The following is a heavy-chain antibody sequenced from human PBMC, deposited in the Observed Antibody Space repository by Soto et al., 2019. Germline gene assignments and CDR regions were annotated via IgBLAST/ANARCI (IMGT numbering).Heavy chain of an antibody. CDR1: GYTFTSYG. CDR3: ARDYTGRGYFDY. CDR2: INTYSDHT. V-gene: IGHV1-18*01. J-gene: IGHJ4*02. Sequence: ASVKVSCKASGYTFTSYGISWVRQAPGQGLEWMGWINTYSDHTNYAQEFQGRVSMTTEKSTTTVYMELRSLRSGDTALYYCARDYTGRGYFDYWGQGSLVTVSS. D-gene: IGHD2-8*02.